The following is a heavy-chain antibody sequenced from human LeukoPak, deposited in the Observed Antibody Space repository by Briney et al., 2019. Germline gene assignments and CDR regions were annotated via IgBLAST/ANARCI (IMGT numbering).Heavy chain of an antibody. V-gene: IGHV1-2*02. J-gene: IGHJ4*02. CDR1: GYTFADYY. Sequence: ASVKVSCKASGYTFADYYMHWVRQAPGQGLEWMGWLNPNSGDTNYAQKFQGRVSMTRDTSISTAYMDLSDLRSDDTAVYYCARGRNIEMTTMSGGSDYWGQGTLVTVSS. D-gene: IGHD5-24*01. CDR2: LNPNSGDT. CDR3: ARGRNIEMTTMSGGSDY.